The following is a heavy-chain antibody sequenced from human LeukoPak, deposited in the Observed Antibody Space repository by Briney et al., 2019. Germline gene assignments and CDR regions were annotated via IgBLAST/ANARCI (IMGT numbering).Heavy chain of an antibody. Sequence: PSETLSLTCAVYGGSFSGYYWSWIRQPPGKGLEWIGEINHSGSTNYNPSLKSRVTISVDTSKNQFSLKLSSVTAADTAVYYCARGDIVVVPADYGMDVWGQGTTVTVSS. CDR2: INHSGST. CDR3: ARGDIVVVPADYGMDV. CDR1: GGSFSGYY. D-gene: IGHD2-2*01. V-gene: IGHV4-34*01. J-gene: IGHJ6*02.